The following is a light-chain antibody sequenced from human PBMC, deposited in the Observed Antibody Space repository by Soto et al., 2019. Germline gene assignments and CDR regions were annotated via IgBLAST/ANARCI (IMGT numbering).Light chain of an antibody. Sequence: DIQLTQSPSFLSASVGDRVTITCRASQDIGSFLAWYQQKPGKAPELLIHTASTLHSGVPPRFSGSGSGPEVTLTVSSRQPEDFGTYHSQHRRSYPIQFGQGTRLELK. CDR2: TAS. V-gene: IGKV1-9*01. CDR3: QHRRSYPIQ. J-gene: IGKJ5*01. CDR1: QDIGSF.